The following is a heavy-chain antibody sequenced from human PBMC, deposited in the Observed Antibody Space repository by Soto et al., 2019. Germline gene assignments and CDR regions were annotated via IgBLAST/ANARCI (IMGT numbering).Heavy chain of an antibody. Sequence: PSQTLSLTCAISGDSVSSNSAACNWIRQSPSRGLEWLGRTYYRSKWYNDYAVSVKSRITINPDTSKNQFSLQLNSVTPEDTAVYYCAKVLHYCSSTSCSPYYFDYWGQGTLVTVSS. D-gene: IGHD2-2*01. V-gene: IGHV6-1*01. CDR1: GDSVSSNSAA. CDR3: AKVLHYCSSTSCSPYYFDY. CDR2: TYYRSKWYN. J-gene: IGHJ4*02.